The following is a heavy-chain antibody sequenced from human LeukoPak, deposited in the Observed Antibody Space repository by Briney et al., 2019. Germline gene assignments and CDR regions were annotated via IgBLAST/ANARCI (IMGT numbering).Heavy chain of an antibody. J-gene: IGHJ4*02. CDR1: GFTFSSYA. Sequence: GGSLRLSCAASGFTFSSYAMSWVRQAPGKGLEWVSAISGSGGSTYYTDSVKGRFTISRDNSKNTLYLQMNSLRAEDTAVYYCAKGLSSGSYPYFDYWGQGTLVTVSS. D-gene: IGHD1-26*01. CDR2: ISGSGGST. V-gene: IGHV3-23*01. CDR3: AKGLSSGSYPYFDY.